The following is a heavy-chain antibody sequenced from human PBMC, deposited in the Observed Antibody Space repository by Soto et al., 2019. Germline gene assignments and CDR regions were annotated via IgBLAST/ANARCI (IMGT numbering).Heavy chain of an antibody. CDR1: GGSFSGYY. V-gene: IGHV4-34*01. CDR3: AGTVTTLVGWFDP. D-gene: IGHD4-17*01. J-gene: IGHJ5*02. CDR2: INHSGST. Sequence: QVQLQQWGAGLLKPSETLSLTCAVYGGSFSGYYWSWIRQPPGKGLEWIGEINHSGSTNYNPSLKRRVPISVDTSKNQFSLKLSSVTAADTAVYYCAGTVTTLVGWFDPWGQGTLVTVSS.